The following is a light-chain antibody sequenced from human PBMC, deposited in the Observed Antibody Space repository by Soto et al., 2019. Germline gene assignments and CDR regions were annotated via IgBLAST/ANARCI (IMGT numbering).Light chain of an antibody. J-gene: IGKJ1*01. Sequence: DIQMTQSPSTRPASVGDRVTITCRASQSISSWLAWYQQKPGKAPKLLIYDASSLESGVPSRFSGSGSGTEFTLTISSLQPDDFATYYCQQYNSYSWTFGQGTKVDI. CDR3: QQYNSYSWT. CDR1: QSISSW. CDR2: DAS. V-gene: IGKV1-5*01.